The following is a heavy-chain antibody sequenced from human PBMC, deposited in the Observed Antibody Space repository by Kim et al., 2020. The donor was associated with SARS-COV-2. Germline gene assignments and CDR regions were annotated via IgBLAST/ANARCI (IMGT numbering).Heavy chain of an antibody. J-gene: IGHJ4*02. V-gene: IGHV1-46*01. CDR1: GYTFTSYY. D-gene: IGHD3-9*01. CDR2: INPSGGST. Sequence: ASVKVSCKASGYTFTSYYMHWVRQAPGQGLEWMGIINPSGGSTSYAQKFQGRVTMTRDTSTSTVYMELSSLRSEDTAVYYCARVEYYDILTGYSYYFDYWGQGTLVTVSS. CDR3: ARVEYYDILTGYSYYFDY.